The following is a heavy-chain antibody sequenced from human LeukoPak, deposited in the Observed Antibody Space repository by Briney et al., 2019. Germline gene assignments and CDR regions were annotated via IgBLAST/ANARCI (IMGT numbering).Heavy chain of an antibody. J-gene: IGHJ4*02. CDR2: INPKNAAT. V-gene: IGHV1-2*02. CDR1: GYTFTGHY. D-gene: IGHD6-13*01. Sequence: ASVKVSCKASGYTFTGHYIHWVRQAPGQGLEWMGWINPKNAATNYGQRFQGRVTMTRDTSTGTVYTELNTLRSDDTAVYYCARTLYISAAPGGFDYWGQGTLVTVSS. CDR3: ARTLYISAAPGGFDY.